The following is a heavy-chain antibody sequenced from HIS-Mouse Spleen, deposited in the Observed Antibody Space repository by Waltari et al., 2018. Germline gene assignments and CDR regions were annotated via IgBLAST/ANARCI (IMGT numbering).Heavy chain of an antibody. CDR1: GGSISSSSYY. D-gene: IGHD6-13*01. V-gene: IGHV4-39*07. CDR2: IYYSGST. J-gene: IGHJ2*01. Sequence: QLQLQESGPGLVKPSETLSLTCTVSGGSISSSSYYWCWIRQPPGKGLEGIGSIYYSGSTYYNPSHKSRVTISVDTSKNQFSLKLSSVTAADTAVYYCAREIPYSSSWYDWYFDLWGRGTLVTVSS. CDR3: AREIPYSSSWYDWYFDL.